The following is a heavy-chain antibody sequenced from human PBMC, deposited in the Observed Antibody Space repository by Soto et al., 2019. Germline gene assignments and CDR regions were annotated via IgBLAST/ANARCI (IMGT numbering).Heavy chain of an antibody. V-gene: IGHV3-74*01. CDR1: GFTFSSYC. J-gene: IGHJ6*02. Sequence: GGSLRLSCSAAGFTFSSYCMHWVRQAPGKGLVWVSRINSDGSSTTYADSVKGRFTISRDNAKNTLYLQMNSLRAEDTAVYYCARAPHWYDSSGYYYGMDVWGQGTTVTVSS. CDR2: INSDGSST. D-gene: IGHD3-22*01. CDR3: ARAPHWYDSSGYYYGMDV.